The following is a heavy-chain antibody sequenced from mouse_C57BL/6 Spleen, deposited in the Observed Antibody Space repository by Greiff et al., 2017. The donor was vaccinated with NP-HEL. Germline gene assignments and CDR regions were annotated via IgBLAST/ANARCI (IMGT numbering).Heavy chain of an antibody. V-gene: IGHV1-61*01. J-gene: IGHJ3*01. D-gene: IGHD1-1*01. CDR2: IYPSDSET. Sequence: QVQLQQPGAELVRPGSSVKLSCKASGYTFTSYWMDWVKQRPGQGLEWIGNIYPSDSETHYNPKFKDKATLTVDKSSSTAYMQLSSLTSEDSAVYYCARGDYGSSSFAYWGQGTLVTVSA. CDR3: ARGDYGSSSFAY. CDR1: GYTFTSYW.